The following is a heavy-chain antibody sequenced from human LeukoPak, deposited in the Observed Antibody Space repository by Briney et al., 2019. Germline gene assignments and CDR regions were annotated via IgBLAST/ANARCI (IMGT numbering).Heavy chain of an antibody. CDR2: INPNSGGT. Sequence: ASVKVSCKASGYTFTGYYMHWVRQAPGQGLEWMGWINPNSGGTNYAQKFQGRVTMTRDTSISTAYMELSRLRSDDTAVYYCARNHPCSSLSCPFDYWGQGTLVTVSS. V-gene: IGHV1-2*02. D-gene: IGHD2-2*01. CDR1: GYTFTGYY. J-gene: IGHJ4*02. CDR3: ARNHPCSSLSCPFDY.